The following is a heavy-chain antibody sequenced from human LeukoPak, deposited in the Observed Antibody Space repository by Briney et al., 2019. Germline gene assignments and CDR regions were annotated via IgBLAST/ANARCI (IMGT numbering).Heavy chain of an antibody. J-gene: IGHJ4*02. CDR2: ISGSGGRT. CDR1: LFSFSSYA. D-gene: IGHD6-6*01. CDR3: AKGLTWQLGGYFDY. Sequence: PGFSLTLSHAPSLFSFSSYAMSELRPPPPKERAGVAAISGSGGRTYYADSVKGRFTISRDNSKNTLYLQRNSLRAEDTAVYYCAKGLTWQLGGYFDYWGQGTLVTVSS. V-gene: IGHV3-23*01.